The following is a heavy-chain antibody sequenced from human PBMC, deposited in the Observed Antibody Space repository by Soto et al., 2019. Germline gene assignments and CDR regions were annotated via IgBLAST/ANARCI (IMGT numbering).Heavy chain of an antibody. V-gene: IGHV4-61*03. J-gene: IGHJ4*02. D-gene: IGHD6-19*01. CDR3: VRVHADDSSGYVFDY. Sequence: QVQLQEAGPGLVKPSETLALNCSVSGASVSRGDYYWSWIRQPTGQGLEWIGYIYFSGATSYAPSLKRRFSISIDTSNDRFFLKIESVTAADTAFYYCVRVHADDSSGYVFDYWGQGLLVSVSS. CDR1: GASVSRGDYY. CDR2: IYFSGAT.